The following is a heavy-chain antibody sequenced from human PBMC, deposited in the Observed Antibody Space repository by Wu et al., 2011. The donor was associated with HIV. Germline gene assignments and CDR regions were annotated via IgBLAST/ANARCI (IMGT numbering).Heavy chain of an antibody. V-gene: IGHV1-69*05. Sequence: QVQLVQSGARGEGSLGSSVNVSCKASGGSFSNYAINWVRQAPGQGLEWMGGIIPIFGAANYAQKFQGRVTITTDESTTTMYMEVNSLRSEDTAVYFCATQKYYYGSGMYYNPLDYWGQGTLVTVSS. CDR1: GGSFSNYA. CDR3: ATQKYYYGSGMYYNPLDY. CDR2: IIPIFGAA. D-gene: IGHD3-10*01. J-gene: IGHJ4*02.